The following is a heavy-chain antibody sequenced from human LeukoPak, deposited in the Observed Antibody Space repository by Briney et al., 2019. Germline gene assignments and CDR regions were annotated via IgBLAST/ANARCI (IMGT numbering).Heavy chain of an antibody. CDR1: GFTFTNAW. CDR3: ATYMVRGGDPRY. Sequence: GGSLRLSCAASGFTFTNAWMTWVHQAPGKGLEWVARIKTKSDGGTTDYAAAVKGRFTISRDDSKNTLSLRMNSLKTEDTAVYYCATYMVRGGDPRYWGQGTLVTVSS. CDR2: IKTKSDGGTT. D-gene: IGHD3-10*01. J-gene: IGHJ4*02. V-gene: IGHV3-15*01.